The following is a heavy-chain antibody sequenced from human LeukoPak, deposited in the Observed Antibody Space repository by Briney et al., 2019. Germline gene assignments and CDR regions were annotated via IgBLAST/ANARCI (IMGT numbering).Heavy chain of an antibody. J-gene: IGHJ4*02. CDR3: ARMHCSGGSCYSVWYYFDY. V-gene: IGHV3-21*01. CDR2: ISSSSSYI. Sequence: GGSLRLSCAASGFTFSSYSMNWVRQAPGKGLEWVSSISSSSSYIYYADSVKGRFTISRDNAKNSLYLQMSSLRAEDTAVYYCARMHCSGGSCYSVWYYFDYWGQGTLVTVSP. CDR1: GFTFSSYS. D-gene: IGHD2-15*01.